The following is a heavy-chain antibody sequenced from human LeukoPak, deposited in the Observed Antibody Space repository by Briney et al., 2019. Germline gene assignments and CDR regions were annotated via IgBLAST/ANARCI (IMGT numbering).Heavy chain of an antibody. Sequence: SETLSLTCAVYGGSFSGYYWSWVRQPPGKGLEWIGEINHSGSTNYNPSLKSRVTISVDTSKNQFSLKLSSVTAADTAVYYCARIDSSSSAFDIWGQGTMVTVSS. CDR2: INHSGST. CDR3: ARIDSSSSAFDI. J-gene: IGHJ3*02. D-gene: IGHD6-6*01. CDR1: GGSFSGYY. V-gene: IGHV4-34*01.